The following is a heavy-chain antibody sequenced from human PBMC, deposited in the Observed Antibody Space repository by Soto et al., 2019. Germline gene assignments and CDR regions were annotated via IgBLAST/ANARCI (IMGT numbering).Heavy chain of an antibody. CDR2: INHSRSN. CDR3: ASGQSTPGGSIRLTRNWFDP. CDR1: GGSISGYY. V-gene: IGHV4-34*01. J-gene: IGHJ5*02. D-gene: IGHD2-2*01. Sequence: SETLSLTCTVYGGSISGYYCSWIRQPPQQGLEWIGEINHSRSNNHIPSLKRRVTKSVDTYNKQFVLKLTAVCAADTAVYYCASGQSTPGGSIRLTRNWFDPWGQGTLVTGSS.